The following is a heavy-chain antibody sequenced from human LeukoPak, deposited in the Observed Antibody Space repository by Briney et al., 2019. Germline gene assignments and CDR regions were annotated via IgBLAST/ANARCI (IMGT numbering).Heavy chain of an antibody. CDR3: AKTSRAYSNYDSPFDY. D-gene: IGHD5-12*01. CDR2: ISRGGGTT. CDR1: GFTFSSYI. Sequence: GGSLRLSCAASGFTFSSYIMSWVRQAPGKGLEWVSAISRGGGTTYYADSVKGRFTISRDNSKNTLYLQMTSLRAEDTAVYYCAKTSRAYSNYDSPFDYWGQGTLVTVSS. V-gene: IGHV3-23*01. J-gene: IGHJ4*02.